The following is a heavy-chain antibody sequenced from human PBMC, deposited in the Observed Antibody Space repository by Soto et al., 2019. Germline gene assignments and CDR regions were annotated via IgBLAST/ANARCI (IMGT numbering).Heavy chain of an antibody. CDR2: IRSKAYGGTT. J-gene: IGHJ6*03. Sequence: GGSLRLSCTASGFTFGDYAMSWFRQAPGKGLEWVGFIRSKAYGGTTEYAASVKGRFTISRDDSKSIAYLQMNSLKTEDTAVYYCTRDILTGYRNYYYYYMDVWGKGTTVTVSS. CDR3: TRDILTGYRNYYYYYMDV. CDR1: GFTFGDYA. D-gene: IGHD3-9*01. V-gene: IGHV3-49*03.